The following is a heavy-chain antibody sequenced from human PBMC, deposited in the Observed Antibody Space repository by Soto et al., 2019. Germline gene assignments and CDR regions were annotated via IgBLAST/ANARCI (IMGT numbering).Heavy chain of an antibody. V-gene: IGHV1-69*13. D-gene: IGHD3-10*01. Sequence: SVKVSCKASGGTFRSYAISWVRQAPGQGLEWMGGIIPIFGTANYAQKFQGRVTITADESTSTAYMELSSLRSEDTAVYYCARWSRYYGSGSLGVYYYYMDVWGKGTTVTVSS. J-gene: IGHJ6*03. CDR2: IIPIFGTA. CDR1: GGTFRSYA. CDR3: ARWSRYYGSGSLGVYYYYMDV.